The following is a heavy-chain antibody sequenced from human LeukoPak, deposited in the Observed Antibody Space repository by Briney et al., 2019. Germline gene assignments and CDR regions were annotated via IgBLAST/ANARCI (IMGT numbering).Heavy chain of an antibody. D-gene: IGHD2-2*01. V-gene: IGHV1-2*02. CDR2: TDPNDGDT. CDR3: ARANFLYCSSSTCLFDY. CDR1: GYTFTDYY. Sequence: ASVKVSCKASGYTFTDYYMHWVRQAPGQGFEWMGWTDPNDGDTNYAQKFQGRVTMARDTSISTAHMEVSRLRSDDTAVYYCARANFLYCSSSTCLFDYWGQGTLVTVSS. J-gene: IGHJ4*02.